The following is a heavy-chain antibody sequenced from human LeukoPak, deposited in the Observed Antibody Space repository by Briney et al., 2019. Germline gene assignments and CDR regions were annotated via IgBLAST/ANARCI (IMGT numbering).Heavy chain of an antibody. CDR3: AREGITMVRGVIDY. J-gene: IGHJ4*02. CDR1: GNSFGDYY. CDR2: IYTSGST. Sequence: NPSETLSLTCTVSGNSFGDYYWSWIRQPAGKGLEWIGRIYTSGSTNYNPSLKSRLTMSVDTSKNQFSLKLSSVTAADTAVYYCAREGITMVRGVIDYWGQGTLVTVSS. V-gene: IGHV4-4*07. D-gene: IGHD3-10*01.